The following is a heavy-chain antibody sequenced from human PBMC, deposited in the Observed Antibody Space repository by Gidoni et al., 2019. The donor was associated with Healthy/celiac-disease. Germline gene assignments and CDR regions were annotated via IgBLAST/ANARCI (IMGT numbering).Heavy chain of an antibody. CDR2: INHSGST. Sequence: QVQLQQWGAGLLKPSETLSLTCAVYGGSFSGYYWSWIRQPPGKGLEWIGEINHSGSTNYNPSLKSRGTISVDTSKNQFSLKLSSVTAADTAVYYCARFHRSGRAHGTRWFDPWGQGTLVTVSS. J-gene: IGHJ5*02. D-gene: IGHD3-10*01. CDR3: ARFHRSGRAHGTRWFDP. CDR1: GGSFSGYY. V-gene: IGHV4-34*01.